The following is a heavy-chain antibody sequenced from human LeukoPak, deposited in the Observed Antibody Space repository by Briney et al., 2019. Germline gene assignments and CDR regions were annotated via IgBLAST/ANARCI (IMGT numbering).Heavy chain of an antibody. V-gene: IGHV3-21*04. CDR2: ISSSSSYI. Sequence: GGSLRLSCAASGFTFSSYSMNWVRQAPGKGLEWVSSISSSSSYIYYADSVKGRFTISRDNAKNSLYLQMNSLRAEDTAVYYCASPYYDILTGSHDAFDIWGQGTMVTVSS. D-gene: IGHD3-9*01. J-gene: IGHJ3*02. CDR1: GFTFSSYS. CDR3: ASPYYDILTGSHDAFDI.